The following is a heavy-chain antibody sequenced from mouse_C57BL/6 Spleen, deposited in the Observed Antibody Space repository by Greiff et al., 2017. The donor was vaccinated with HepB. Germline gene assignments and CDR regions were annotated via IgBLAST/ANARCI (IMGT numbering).Heavy chain of an antibody. D-gene: IGHD1-1*01. J-gene: IGHJ1*03. CDR1: CYSFTGYF. V-gene: IGHV1-20*01. Sequence: EVMLQQSGPELVKPGDSVKISCKASCYSFTGYFMNWVMQSHGKSLEWIGRINPYNGDTFYNQKFKGKATLTVDKSSSTAHMELRSLTSEDSAVYYCAREWNYGTPTEYFDVWGTGTTVTVSS. CDR2: INPYNGDT. CDR3: AREWNYGTPTEYFDV.